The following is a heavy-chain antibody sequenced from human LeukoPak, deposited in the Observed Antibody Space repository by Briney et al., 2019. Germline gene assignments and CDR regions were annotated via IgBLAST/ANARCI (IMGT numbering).Heavy chain of an antibody. Sequence: SEILSLTCTDSGGFISSSSYYWGWIRQPPGKGLEWIGSIYDSGSTYYNPSLKSRVTISKDTSKNQFSLKLSSVTAADTAVYYCARDLLAEYYYGLGSYPNWFDPWGQGTRVIVSS. CDR2: IYDSGST. V-gene: IGHV4-39*07. D-gene: IGHD3-10*01. J-gene: IGHJ5*02. CDR3: ARDLLAEYYYGLGSYPNWFDP. CDR1: GGFISSSSYY.